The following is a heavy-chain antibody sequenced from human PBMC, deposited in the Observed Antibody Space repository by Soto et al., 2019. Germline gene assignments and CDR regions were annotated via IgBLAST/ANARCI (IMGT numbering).Heavy chain of an antibody. D-gene: IGHD2-15*01. Sequence: PSETLSLTCTVSGGSISSGGYYWSWIRQHPGKGLEWIGYIYYSGSTYYNPSLKSRVTISVDTSKNQFSLKLSSVTAADTAVYYCARDARNCSGGSCYFYFDYWGQGTLVTVPQ. CDR3: ARDARNCSGGSCYFYFDY. CDR1: GGSISSGGYY. J-gene: IGHJ4*02. V-gene: IGHV4-31*03. CDR2: IYYSGST.